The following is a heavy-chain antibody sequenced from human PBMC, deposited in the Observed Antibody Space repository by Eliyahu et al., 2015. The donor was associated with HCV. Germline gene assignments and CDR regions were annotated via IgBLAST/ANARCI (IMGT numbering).Heavy chain of an antibody. CDR3: ARRRGYSRDFDY. Sequence: EVQLVQSGAEVKKPGESLRISCKGSGYSFTSYWISWVRQMPGKGLEWMGRIDPSDSYTNYSPSFQGHVTISADKSINTAYLQWTSLKASDTAMYYCARRRGYSRDFDYWGQGTLVTVSS. D-gene: IGHD5-12*01. J-gene: IGHJ4*02. V-gene: IGHV5-10-1*03. CDR1: GYSFTSYW. CDR2: IDPSDSYT.